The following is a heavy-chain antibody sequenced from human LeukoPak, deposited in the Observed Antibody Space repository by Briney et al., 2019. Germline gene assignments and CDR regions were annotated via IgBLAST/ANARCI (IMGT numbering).Heavy chain of an antibody. Sequence: PGGSLRLSYAASGFTFSSYEMNWVRQAPGKGLEWVSYISSSGSTIYYADSVKGRFTISRDNAKNSLSLQMNSLRAEDTAVYYCARGGRYSYDYWGQGTLVTVSS. D-gene: IGHD5-18*01. V-gene: IGHV3-48*03. CDR3: ARGGRYSYDY. CDR2: ISSSGSTI. J-gene: IGHJ4*02. CDR1: GFTFSSYE.